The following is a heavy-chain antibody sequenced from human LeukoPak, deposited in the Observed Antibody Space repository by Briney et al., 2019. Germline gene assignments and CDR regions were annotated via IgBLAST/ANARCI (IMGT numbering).Heavy chain of an antibody. J-gene: IGHJ4*02. V-gene: IGHV4-4*07. Sequence: SETLSLTCTVSGDSISSFYWSWIRQPAGKGLEWIGRLYPSGTTSYIPSPKSRVTMSLDTSKNQFSLRLSSVTAADTAVYYCARESMVRGVTHFDYWGQGTLVTVSS. CDR2: LYPSGTT. CDR1: GDSISSFY. CDR3: ARESMVRGVTHFDY. D-gene: IGHD3-10*01.